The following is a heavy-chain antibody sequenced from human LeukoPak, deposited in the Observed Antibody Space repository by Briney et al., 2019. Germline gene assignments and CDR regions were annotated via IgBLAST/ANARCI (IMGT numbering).Heavy chain of an antibody. V-gene: IGHV1-69*13. CDR2: IIPIFGTA. CDR1: GYTFTSYA. J-gene: IGHJ4*02. CDR3: ARSTFSSNWNL. Sequence: GASVKVSCKASGYTFTSYAMNWVRQAPGQGLEWMGGIIPIFGTANYAQKFQGRVTITADESTSTAYMELSSLRSEDTAVYYCARSTFSSNWNLWGQGTLVTVSS. D-gene: IGHD6-13*01.